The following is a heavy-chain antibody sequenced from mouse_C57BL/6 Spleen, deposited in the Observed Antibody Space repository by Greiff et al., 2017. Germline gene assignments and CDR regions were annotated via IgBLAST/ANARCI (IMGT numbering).Heavy chain of an antibody. CDR3: ARNSAQATSYYFDY. CDR2: IWTGGGT. V-gene: IGHV2-9-1*01. J-gene: IGHJ2*01. CDR1: GFSLTSYA. D-gene: IGHD3-2*02. Sequence: VKLQESGPGLVAPSQSLSITCTVSGFSLTSYAISWVRQPPGKGLEWLGVIWTGGGTNYNSALKSRLSISKDNSKSHVFLKMNSLQTDDTARYYCARNSAQATSYYFDYWGQGTTLTVSS.